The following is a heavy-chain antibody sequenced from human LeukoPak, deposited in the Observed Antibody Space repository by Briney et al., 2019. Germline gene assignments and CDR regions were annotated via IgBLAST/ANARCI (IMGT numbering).Heavy chain of an antibody. CDR3: ARVSHYYDSSAPDH. D-gene: IGHD3-22*01. CDR1: GGSISSSSYY. Sequence: SETLSLTCTVSGGSISSSSYYWGWIRQPPGKGLEWIGSIYYSGSTYYNPSLKSRVTISVDTSKNQFSLKLSSVTAADTAVYYCARVSHYYDSSAPDHWGQGTLVTVSS. CDR2: IYYSGST. V-gene: IGHV4-39*07. J-gene: IGHJ4*02.